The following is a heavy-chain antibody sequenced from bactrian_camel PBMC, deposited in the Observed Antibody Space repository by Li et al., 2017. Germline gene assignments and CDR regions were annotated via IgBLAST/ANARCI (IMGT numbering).Heavy chain of an antibody. J-gene: IGHJ4*01. CDR1: GSTHSTYC. CDR2: LDGDGVTT. D-gene: IGHD6*01. CDR3: GTLGSRYDSI. Sequence: QVQLVESGGGPVQAGGSLRLSCAASGSTHSTYCMAWFRQAPGKEREGVAVLDGDGVTTTYAESVKGRFTISRDDANNTLYLQLRSLKTEDTAMYYCGTLGSRYDSIRGQGTQVTVS. V-gene: IGHV3S26*01.